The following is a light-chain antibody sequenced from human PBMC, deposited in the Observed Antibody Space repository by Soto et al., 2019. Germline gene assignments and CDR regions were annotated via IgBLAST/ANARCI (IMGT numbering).Light chain of an antibody. J-gene: IGKJ5*01. CDR2: GAS. Sequence: EIVLTQSPGTLSLSPGERATLSCGASDSFTSNYLAWYQQKPGQAPRLLIYGASTRATGIPDRFSGSGSGTDFTLTISRLEPEDFAVYYCQQYGSSPPITFGQGTRLEIK. V-gene: IGKV3-20*01. CDR3: QQYGSSPPIT. CDR1: DSFTSNY.